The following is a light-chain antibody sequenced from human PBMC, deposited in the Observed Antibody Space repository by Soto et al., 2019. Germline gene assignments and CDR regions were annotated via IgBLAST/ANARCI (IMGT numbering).Light chain of an antibody. Sequence: QSVLTQPPSVSVAPGQRVTISCTGSSSNIGAGYDVHWYQQLPGTAPKLLIYGNSNRPSGVPDRFSGSKSGTSASLAITGLQAEDEADDYCQSYDSSLSGYVFGTGTKLTVL. CDR2: GNS. V-gene: IGLV1-40*01. CDR1: SSNIGAGYD. CDR3: QSYDSSLSGYV. J-gene: IGLJ1*01.